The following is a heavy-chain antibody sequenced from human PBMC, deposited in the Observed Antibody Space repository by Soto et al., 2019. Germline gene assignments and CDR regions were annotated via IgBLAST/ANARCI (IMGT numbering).Heavy chain of an antibody. CDR2: ISTYNGNT. J-gene: IGHJ4*02. D-gene: IGHD4-17*01. V-gene: IGHV1-18*01. Sequence: ASVKVSCEAAGYSYTTSGITWVRQAPGQGLEWMGWISTYNGNTNYAQKLQDRVTLTTDTSTSTACMELRSLRSDDTAIYYCARRLYGDYDYWGQGTLVTVSS. CDR1: GYSYTTSG. CDR3: ARRLYGDYDY.